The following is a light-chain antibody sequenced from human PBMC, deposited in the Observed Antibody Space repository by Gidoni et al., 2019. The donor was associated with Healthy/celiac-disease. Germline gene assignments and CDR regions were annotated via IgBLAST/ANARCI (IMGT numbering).Light chain of an antibody. J-gene: IGKJ1*01. Sequence: DIQMTQSPSSLSASVGDRVTITCRASQSIRSYLNWYQQKPGKAPKLLIYAASSLQSGVQSRFSGSGSGTDFTLTISSLQPEDFATYYCQQSYSTPTFGQGTKVEIK. CDR2: AAS. CDR1: QSIRSY. V-gene: IGKV1-39*01. CDR3: QQSYSTPT.